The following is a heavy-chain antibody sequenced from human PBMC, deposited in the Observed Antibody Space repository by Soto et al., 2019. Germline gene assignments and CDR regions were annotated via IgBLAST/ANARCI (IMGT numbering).Heavy chain of an antibody. D-gene: IGHD1-7*01. V-gene: IGHV3-11*06. Sequence: QVQLVESGGGLVKPRGSLTLSCSASGFTFSDYYMSWIRQAPGKGLEWVSYISGDSVYTNYGDSVTGRFTISRDNAKNSLYLHMNSLRAEDTAVYYCAKGEGYRWNYEFDHWGQGTLVTVSS. CDR2: ISGDSVYT. CDR3: AKGEGYRWNYEFDH. J-gene: IGHJ5*02. CDR1: GFTFSDYY.